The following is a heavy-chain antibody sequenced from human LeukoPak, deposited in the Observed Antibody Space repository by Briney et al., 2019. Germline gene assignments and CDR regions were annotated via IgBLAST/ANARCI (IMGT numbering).Heavy chain of an antibody. CDR3: ARVEAARPGASVDY. J-gene: IGHJ4*02. V-gene: IGHV3-21*01. CDR2: ISSSSSYI. Sequence: GGSLRLSCAASGFTSSSYSMNWVRQAPGKGLGWVSSISSSSSYIYYADSVKGRFTISRDNAKNSLYLQMNSLRAEDTAVYYCARVEAARPGASVDYWGQGTLVTVSS. D-gene: IGHD6-6*01. CDR1: GFTSSSYS.